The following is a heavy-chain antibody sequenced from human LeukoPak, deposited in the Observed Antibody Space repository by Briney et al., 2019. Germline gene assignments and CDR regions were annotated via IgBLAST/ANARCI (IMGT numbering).Heavy chain of an antibody. V-gene: IGHV1-18*01. Sequence: GASVKVSCKASGYTFTSYGISWVRQAPGQGLEWMGWISAYNGNTNYAQKFQGRVTMTTDTSTSTAYMDLRSLRSDDTAVYYCARDREQYYYGVFDIWGQGTMVTVSS. D-gene: IGHD3-10*01. CDR2: ISAYNGNT. CDR3: ARDREQYYYGVFDI. J-gene: IGHJ3*02. CDR1: GYTFTSYG.